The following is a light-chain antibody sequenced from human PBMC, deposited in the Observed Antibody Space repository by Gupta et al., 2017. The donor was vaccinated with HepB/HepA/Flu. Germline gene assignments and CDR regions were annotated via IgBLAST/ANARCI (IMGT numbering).Light chain of an antibody. Sequence: QLVLTQSPSASASLGASVKLTCTLSSGRSTYAISWHQQQPEKGPRFWMKLNSDGSYNKGAGIPDRFSGSSSGTERYLTISSLQSEDEADYYCQTWGSGSQVVFGGGTKLTVL. V-gene: IGLV4-69*01. CDR2: LNSDGSY. CDR3: QTWGSGSQVV. CDR1: SGRSTYA. J-gene: IGLJ2*01.